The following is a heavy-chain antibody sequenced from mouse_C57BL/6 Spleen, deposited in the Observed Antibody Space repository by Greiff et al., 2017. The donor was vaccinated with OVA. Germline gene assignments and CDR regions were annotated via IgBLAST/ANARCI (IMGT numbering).Heavy chain of an antibody. CDR1: GYTFTSYW. J-gene: IGHJ4*01. CDR3: ARSLITTVVALPYAMDY. V-gene: IGHV1-72*01. D-gene: IGHD1-1*01. CDR2: IDPNSGGT. Sequence: VQLQQPGAELVKPGASVKLSCKASGYTFTSYWMHWVKQRPGRGLEWIGRIDPNSGGTKSNEKFKSKATLTVDKPSSTAYMQLSSLTSEDSAVYYCARSLITTVVALPYAMDYWGQGTSVTVSS.